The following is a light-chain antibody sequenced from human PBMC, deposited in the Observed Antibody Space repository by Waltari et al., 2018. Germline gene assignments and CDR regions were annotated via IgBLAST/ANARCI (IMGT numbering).Light chain of an antibody. CDR1: SSTIGNNY. CDR3: GTWDSSLSGAV. Sequence: QSVLTQPPSVSAAPGQRVTIHCSGGSSTIGNNYVSWYRQFPGTAPKHLIYENTERPSGIPGRFSGSKSGTSATLDITGLQAGDEADYYCGTWDSSLSGAVFGGGTHLTVL. V-gene: IGLV1-51*02. J-gene: IGLJ7*01. CDR2: ENT.